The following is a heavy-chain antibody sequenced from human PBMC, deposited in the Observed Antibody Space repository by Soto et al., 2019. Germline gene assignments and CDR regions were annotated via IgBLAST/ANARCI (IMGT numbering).Heavy chain of an antibody. Sequence: GGSLRLSCAASGFTFSSYAMHWVRQAPGKGLEYVSAISSNGGSTYYANSVKGRFTISRDNSKNTLYLQMGSLRAEDMAVYYCARDLAGDRSVGAFDIWGQGTMVTVSS. CDR2: ISSNGGST. V-gene: IGHV3-64*01. D-gene: IGHD7-27*01. CDR3: ARDLAGDRSVGAFDI. CDR1: GFTFSSYA. J-gene: IGHJ3*02.